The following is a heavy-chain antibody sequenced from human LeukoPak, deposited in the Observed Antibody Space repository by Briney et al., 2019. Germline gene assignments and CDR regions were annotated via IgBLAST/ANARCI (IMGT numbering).Heavy chain of an antibody. CDR3: ARDSNTDWYFDL. J-gene: IGHJ2*01. V-gene: IGHV3-74*01. CDR2: INNDGRST. CDR1: GFTFSSHW. Sequence: GGSLRLSCAASGFTFSSHWVHWVRQAPGKGLVWVSHINNDGRSTRYADSVKGRFTISRDNAKNTVCLQMNSLRVEDTAVYYCARDSNTDWYFDLWGRGTLVTVSS. D-gene: IGHD2-8*02.